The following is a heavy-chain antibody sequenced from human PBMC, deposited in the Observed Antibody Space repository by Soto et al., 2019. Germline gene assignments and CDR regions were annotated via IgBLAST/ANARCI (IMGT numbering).Heavy chain of an antibody. Sequence: EVQLVESGGGLVQPGGSLKLSCAASGFTFSGSAIHWVRQASGKGLEWVGRIRSKANYYATAYTASVKGRFTISRDDSDXRAYLQMNSLKTEDTAVYYCTRPAYYGDNPDWYFDLWGRGTLFTVSS. J-gene: IGHJ2*01. CDR3: TRPAYYGDNPDWYFDL. D-gene: IGHD4-17*01. CDR2: IRSKANYYAT. V-gene: IGHV3-73*01. CDR1: GFTFSGSA.